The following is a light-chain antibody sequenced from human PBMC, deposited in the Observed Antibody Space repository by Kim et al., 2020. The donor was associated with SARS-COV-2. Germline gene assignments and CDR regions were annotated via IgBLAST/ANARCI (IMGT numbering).Light chain of an antibody. CDR2: EDN. Sequence: GKTVTISCTRSSGSIARNYEQRYQQRTGSAPTTVISEDNQRTAGVPDRFSGSIDSSSNSASLTISGQKTEDEADYYCQSYESSNWVFGGGTQLTVL. V-gene: IGLV6-57*03. CDR1: SGSIARNY. J-gene: IGLJ3*02. CDR3: QSYESSNWV.